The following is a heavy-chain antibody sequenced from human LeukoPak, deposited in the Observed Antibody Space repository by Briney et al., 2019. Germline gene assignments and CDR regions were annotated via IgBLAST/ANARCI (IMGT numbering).Heavy chain of an antibody. CDR1: RFTFSSYG. CDR2: AGSSGGDT. J-gene: IGHJ4*02. V-gene: IGHV3-23*01. Sequence: GGSLRLSCAASRFTFSSYGMSWVRQAPGKGLEWVSAAGSSGGDTYYANSVKGRFTISRDNSKNTLYLQMNSLRAEDAAAYYCAKGGMSGLDDWGQGTLVTVSS. D-gene: IGHD3-3*01. CDR3: AKGGMSGLDD.